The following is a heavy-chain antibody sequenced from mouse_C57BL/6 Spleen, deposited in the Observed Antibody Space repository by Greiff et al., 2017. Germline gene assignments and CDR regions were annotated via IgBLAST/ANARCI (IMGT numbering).Heavy chain of an antibody. J-gene: IGHJ3*01. D-gene: IGHD2-5*01. Sequence: EVQRVESGGGLVKPGGSLKLSCAASGFTFSSYAMSWVRQTPEKRLEWVATISDGGSYTYYPDNVKGRFTLSRDNAKNNLYLHMSHLKSEDTAMYYCARDSNPFAYWGQGTLVTVSA. CDR2: ISDGGSYT. CDR3: ARDSNPFAY. CDR1: GFTFSSYA. V-gene: IGHV5-4*01.